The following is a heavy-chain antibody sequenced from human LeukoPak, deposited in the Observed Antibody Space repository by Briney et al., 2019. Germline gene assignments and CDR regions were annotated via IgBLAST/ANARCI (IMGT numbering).Heavy chain of an antibody. Sequence: PGGSLKLSCAASGFTFSGSAMHWVRQASGKGLEWVGRIRSKANSYATAYAASVKGRFTISRDDSKNTAYLQMNSLKTEDTAVYYCTRGAYGGMVDYWGQGILVTVSS. CDR3: TRGAYGGMVDY. V-gene: IGHV3-73*01. CDR1: GFTFSGSA. J-gene: IGHJ4*02. D-gene: IGHD2-21*01. CDR2: IRSKANSYAT.